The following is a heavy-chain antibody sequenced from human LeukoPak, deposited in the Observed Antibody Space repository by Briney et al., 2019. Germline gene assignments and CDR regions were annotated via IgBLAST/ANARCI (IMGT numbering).Heavy chain of an antibody. V-gene: IGHV4-4*09. J-gene: IGHJ6*03. CDR2: IYATGNT. CDR3: ARHFRRDYPDSGSSQYFHYIDV. CDR1: GGSMSDHY. Sequence: PSETLSLTCAVSGGSMSDHYWSWIRQTPGTTREWIGYIYATGNTNYSPSLKGRVTISLDTSKNHFSLRLRSVTAADTALYYCARHFRRDYPDSGSSQYFHYIDVWGKGTTVVVSS. D-gene: IGHD3-10*01.